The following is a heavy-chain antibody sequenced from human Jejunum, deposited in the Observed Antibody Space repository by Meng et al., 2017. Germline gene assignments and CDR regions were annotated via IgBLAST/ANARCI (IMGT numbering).Heavy chain of an antibody. CDR2: INHSGST. D-gene: IGHD3-22*01. J-gene: IGHJ4*02. V-gene: IGHV4-34*01. Sequence: GSLRLSCAVYGGSFSGYYWSWIRQPPGKGLEWIEEINHSGSTNYNPSLKSRVTISVDTSKNQFSLKLSSVTAADTAVYYCARGSYYYDSSGYWPGDYWGQGTLVTVSS. CDR1: GGSFSGYY. CDR3: ARGSYYYDSSGYWPGDY.